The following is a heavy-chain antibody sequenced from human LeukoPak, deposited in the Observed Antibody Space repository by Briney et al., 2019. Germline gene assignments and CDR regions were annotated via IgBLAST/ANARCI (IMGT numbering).Heavy chain of an antibody. CDR3: ATTGHSSSWYYFDY. Sequence: GGSLRLSCAASGFTFSSFCMSWVRQAPGKRLEWVANIKQDGSEEYYIDSVKGRFTVSRDNAKMSLDLQMNSLRAEDTALYYCATTGHSSSWYYFDYWGRGTLVTVSS. V-gene: IGHV3-7*01. J-gene: IGHJ4*02. CDR1: GFTFSSFC. D-gene: IGHD6-13*01. CDR2: IKQDGSEE.